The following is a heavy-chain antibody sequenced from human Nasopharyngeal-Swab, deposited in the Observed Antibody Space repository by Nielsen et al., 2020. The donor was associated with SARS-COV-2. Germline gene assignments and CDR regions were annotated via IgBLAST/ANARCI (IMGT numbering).Heavy chain of an antibody. CDR2: IYWDDDK. Sequence: SGPTLVKPTQTLTLTCTFSGFSLTTSGVGVGWIRHPPGKALEWLALIYWDDDKRYSPSLKSRLTITKDTSKNQVVLTMTNMDPVDTATYYCTHYMVRGVYFDYWGQGTLVTVSS. CDR1: GFSLTTSGVG. D-gene: IGHD3-10*01. J-gene: IGHJ4*02. V-gene: IGHV2-5*02. CDR3: THYMVRGVYFDY.